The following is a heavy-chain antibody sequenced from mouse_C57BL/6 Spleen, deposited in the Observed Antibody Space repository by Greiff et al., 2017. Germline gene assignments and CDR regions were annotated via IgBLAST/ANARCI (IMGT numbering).Heavy chain of an antibody. CDR1: GYTFTSYW. CDR2: IYPGNSDT. Sequence: EVQVVESGTVLVRPGASVKMSCKTSGYTFTSYWMHWVKQRPGQGLEWIGAIYPGNSDTSYSQKFKGKAKLTAVTSASTAYMELSSLTNEDSAVYYCGYYGYDVFAYWGQGTLVTVSA. J-gene: IGHJ3*01. CDR3: GYYGYDVFAY. D-gene: IGHD2-2*01. V-gene: IGHV1-5*01.